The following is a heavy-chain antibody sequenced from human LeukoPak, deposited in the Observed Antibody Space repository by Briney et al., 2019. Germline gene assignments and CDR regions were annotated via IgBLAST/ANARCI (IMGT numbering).Heavy chain of an antibody. V-gene: IGHV1-2*06. CDR2: INPNSGGT. CDR3: ARDFWSGYYQGYMGV. Sequence: ASVKVSCKASGYTFTGYYMHWVRQAPGQGLEWMGRINPNSGGTNYAQKFQGRVTMTRDTSISTAYMELSRLRSDDTAVYYCARDFWSGYYQGYMGVWGKGTTVTVSS. J-gene: IGHJ6*03. D-gene: IGHD3-3*01. CDR1: GYTFTGYY.